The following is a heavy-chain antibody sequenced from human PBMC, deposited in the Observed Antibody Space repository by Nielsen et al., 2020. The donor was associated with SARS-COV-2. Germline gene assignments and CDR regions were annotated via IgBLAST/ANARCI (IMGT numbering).Heavy chain of an antibody. J-gene: IGHJ2*01. CDR1: GFRFTDYG. CDR3: ARAGYCSSTSCYGSYWYFDL. V-gene: IGHV3-48*01. Sequence: GGSLRLSCAASGFRFTDYGMNWVRQAPGKGLEWVSYISSGSSTIYYADSVKGRFTISRDNAKNSLFLQMNSLRAEDTAVYYCARAGYCSSTSCYGSYWYFDLWGRGTLVTVSS. D-gene: IGHD2-2*01. CDR2: ISSGSSTI.